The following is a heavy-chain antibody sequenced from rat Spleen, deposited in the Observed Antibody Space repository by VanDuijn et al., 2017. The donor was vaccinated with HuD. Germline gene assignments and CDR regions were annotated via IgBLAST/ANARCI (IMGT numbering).Heavy chain of an antibody. CDR1: VYSITSSYR. CDR3: ARDNNYKAY. Sequence: EVQLQESGPGLVKPSQSLSLTCSVTVYSITSSYRWNWIRKFPRNKLEWMGYINSAGSTNYNPSLKSRISITRDTSKNQFFLQVNSVTTEDTATYYCARDNNYKAYWGQGVMVTVSS. CDR2: INSAGST. V-gene: IGHV3-3*01. D-gene: IGHD1-10*01. J-gene: IGHJ2*01.